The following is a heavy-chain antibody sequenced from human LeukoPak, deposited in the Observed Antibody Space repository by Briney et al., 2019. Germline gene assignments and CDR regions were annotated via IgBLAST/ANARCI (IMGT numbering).Heavy chain of an antibody. J-gene: IGHJ3*02. CDR3: AKDPSSGWYVNVFDI. CDR2: IIPIFGTA. V-gene: IGHV1-69*05. Sequence: SVKVSCKASGGTFSSYAISWVRQAPGQGLEWMGGIIPIFGTANYAQKFQGRVTITTDESTSTAYMELSSLRSEDTAVYYCAKDPSSGWYVNVFDIWGQGTMVTVSS. CDR1: GGTFSSYA. D-gene: IGHD6-19*01.